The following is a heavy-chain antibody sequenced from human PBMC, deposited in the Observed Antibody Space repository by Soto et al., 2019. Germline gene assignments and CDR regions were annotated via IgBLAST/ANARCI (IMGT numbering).Heavy chain of an antibody. V-gene: IGHV4-34*01. J-gene: IGHJ6*02. CDR1: GGSFSGYY. D-gene: IGHD2-15*01. CDR3: ARMWEYCSGGSCYRVRGMDV. CDR2: INHSGST. Sequence: QVQLQQWGAGLLKPSETLSLTCAVYGGSFSGYYWSWIRQPPGKGLEWIGEINHSGSTNYNPSLKRRVTISVDTSKNQFSLKLSSVTAADTAVYYCARMWEYCSGGSCYRVRGMDVWGQGTTVTVSS.